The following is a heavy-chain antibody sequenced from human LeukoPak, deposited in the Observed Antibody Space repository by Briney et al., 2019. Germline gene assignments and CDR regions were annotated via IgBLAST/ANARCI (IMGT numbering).Heavy chain of an antibody. D-gene: IGHD4-17*01. CDR3: ARAGSYRYGSDY. Sequence: SETLSLTCAVYGGSFSGYYWSWIRQPPGKGLEWIGEINHSGSTNYNPSLKSRVTISVDTPKNQFSLKLSSVTAADTAVYYCARAGSYRYGSDYWGQGTLVTVSS. CDR2: INHSGST. J-gene: IGHJ4*02. V-gene: IGHV4-34*01. CDR1: GGSFSGYY.